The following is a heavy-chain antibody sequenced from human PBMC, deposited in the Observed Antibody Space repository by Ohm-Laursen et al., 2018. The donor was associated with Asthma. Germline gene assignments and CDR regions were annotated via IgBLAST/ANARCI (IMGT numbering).Heavy chain of an antibody. D-gene: IGHD6-19*01. CDR1: GFTFRSYA. Sequence: SSLRLSCTASGFTFRSYAMHWVRQAPGKGLEWVAVISYDGSNKYYADSVKGRFTISRDNSKNTLYLQMNSLRAEDTAVYYCARSVAGFYFDYWGQGTLVTVSS. CDR3: ARSVAGFYFDY. V-gene: IGHV3-30*04. J-gene: IGHJ4*02. CDR2: ISYDGSNK.